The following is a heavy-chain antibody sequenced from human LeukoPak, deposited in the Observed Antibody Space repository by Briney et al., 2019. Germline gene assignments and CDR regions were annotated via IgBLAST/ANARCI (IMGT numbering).Heavy chain of an antibody. V-gene: IGHV1-2*06. CDR2: INPNTGGT. D-gene: IGHD2-15*01. J-gene: IGHJ3*02. CDR1: GYTFSGYY. Sequence: ASVKVSCKASGYTFSGYYMHWVRQAPGQGLEWMGRINPNTGGTNYAQKFQGRVTMTRDTSISTAYMELSRLRSDDTAVYYCAIAGGGSDAFDIWGQGTMVTVSS. CDR3: AIAGGGSDAFDI.